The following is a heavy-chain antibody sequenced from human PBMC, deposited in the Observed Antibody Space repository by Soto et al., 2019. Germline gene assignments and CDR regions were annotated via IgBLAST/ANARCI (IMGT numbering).Heavy chain of an antibody. V-gene: IGHV3-21*01. J-gene: IGHJ4*02. Sequence: PGRSHRLRYAASGCNFSNYSMSWVRQAPGKGLEWVSSISSSSSYIYYADSVKGRFTISRDNAKNSLYLQMNGLRAEDTAVYYCASSTYYYGSGSSTFDYWGQGTLVTVSS. CDR2: ISSSSSYI. CDR3: ASSTYYYGSGSSTFDY. D-gene: IGHD3-10*01. CDR1: GCNFSNYS.